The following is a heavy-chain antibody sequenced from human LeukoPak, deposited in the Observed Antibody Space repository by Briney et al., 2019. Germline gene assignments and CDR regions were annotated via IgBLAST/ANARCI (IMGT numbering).Heavy chain of an antibody. J-gene: IGHJ3*02. CDR3: ARGEYCSSTSCHEEAFDI. D-gene: IGHD2-2*01. V-gene: IGHV4-61*02. CDR2: IYTSGST. CDR1: GGSISSSSYY. Sequence: SETLSLTCTVSGGSISSSSYYWGWIRQPAGKGLEWIGRIYTSGSTNYNPSLKSRVTISVDTSKNQFSLKLSSVTAADTAVYYCARGEYCSSTSCHEEAFDIWGQGTMVTVSS.